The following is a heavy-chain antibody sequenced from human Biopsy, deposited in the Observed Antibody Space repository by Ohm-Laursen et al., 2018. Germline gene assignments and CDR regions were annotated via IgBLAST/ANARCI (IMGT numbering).Heavy chain of an antibody. D-gene: IGHD4-11*01. CDR3: SRDSGILNYGNFKYYHYYGMDV. CDR2: IYYSVMT. V-gene: IGHV4-59*02. J-gene: IGHJ6*02. Sequence: SQTLSLTCTVSGDSVTKYYRSWIRHPPGKGLEWIGHIYYSVMTNYNPSLQSRVSISVDTSRNQVSLTLSSVTAADTAVYYCSRDSGILNYGNFKYYHYYGMDVWGQGTKVTVSS. CDR1: GDSVTKYY.